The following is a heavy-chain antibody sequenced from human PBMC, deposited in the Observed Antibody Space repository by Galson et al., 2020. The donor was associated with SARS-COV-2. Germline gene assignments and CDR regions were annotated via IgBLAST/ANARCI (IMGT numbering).Heavy chain of an antibody. Sequence: SQTLSLTCAISGDNVSSDRAAWNWIRQSPSRGLEWLGRTYYRSKWNNDYAVSMKGRLIINPDTSENPFSLQLDSVTPEDTAVYYCARDPSDVTFFDYWGQGALVTVSA. V-gene: IGHV6-1*01. J-gene: IGHJ4*02. CDR1: GDNVSSDRAA. CDR2: TYYRSKWNN. CDR3: ARDPSDVTFFDY. D-gene: IGHD2-21*02.